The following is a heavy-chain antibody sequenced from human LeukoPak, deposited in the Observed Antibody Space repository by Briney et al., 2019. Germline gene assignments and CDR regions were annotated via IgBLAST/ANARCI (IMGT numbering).Heavy chain of an antibody. V-gene: IGHV3-72*01. J-gene: IGHJ5*02. D-gene: IGHD3-10*01. CDR3: ASLYGSGKRWVDP. CDR2: TRNKANSYTT. Sequence: GGSLRLSCAASGFTFSDHYMDWVRQAPGKGLEWVGRTRNKANSYTTEYAASVKGRFAISRDDSKNSLYLQMNSLKTEDTAVYYCASLYGSGKRWVDPWGQGTLVTVSS. CDR1: GFTFSDHY.